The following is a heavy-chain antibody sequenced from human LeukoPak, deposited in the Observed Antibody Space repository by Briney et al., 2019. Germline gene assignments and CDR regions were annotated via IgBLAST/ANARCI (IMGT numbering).Heavy chain of an antibody. CDR2: IWYGGSNK. CDR1: GFTFSSYG. Sequence: LRRYCAASGFTFSSYGMHWVRQAPGQGLEWGAVIWYGGSNKYYADSVKGRFTISRDKSKNTVYLQMNSLRAEDTAVYYCARDVDDSVCFDNWGQGTLVTVSS. J-gene: IGHJ4*02. D-gene: IGHD5-12*01. CDR3: ARDVDDSVCFDN. V-gene: IGHV3-33*01.